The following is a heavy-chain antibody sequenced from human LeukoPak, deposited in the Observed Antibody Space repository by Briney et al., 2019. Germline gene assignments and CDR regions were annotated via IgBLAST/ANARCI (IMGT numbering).Heavy chain of an antibody. D-gene: IGHD2-15*01. Sequence: GGSLRLSCAASGFTFSSYSMNWVRQAPGKGLEWVSSISSSYIYYADSVKGRFTISRDNAKNSLYLQMNSLRAEDTAVYYCARDERRFGVVVAAMNYYYYMDVWGKGTTVTVSS. J-gene: IGHJ6*03. CDR2: ISSSYI. CDR3: ARDERRFGVVVAAMNYYYYMDV. V-gene: IGHV3-21*01. CDR1: GFTFSSYS.